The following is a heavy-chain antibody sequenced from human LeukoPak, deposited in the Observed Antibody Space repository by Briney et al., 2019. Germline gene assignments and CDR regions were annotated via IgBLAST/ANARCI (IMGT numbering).Heavy chain of an antibody. D-gene: IGHD1-7*01. CDR3: ARVTYNWNYAYYYYYMDV. V-gene: IGHV4-31*03. J-gene: IGHJ6*03. Sequence: SETLSLTCTVSGGSISSGGYYWSWIRQPPGKGLEWIGYIYYSGSTYYNPSLKSRVAISVDTSKNQFSLKLSSVTAADTAVYYCARVTYNWNYAYYYYYMDVWGKGTTVTVSS. CDR1: GGSISSGGYY. CDR2: IYYSGST.